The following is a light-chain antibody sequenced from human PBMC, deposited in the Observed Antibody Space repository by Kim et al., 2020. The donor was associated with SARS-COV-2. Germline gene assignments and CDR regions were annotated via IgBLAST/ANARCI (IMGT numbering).Light chain of an antibody. CDR1: HSVSSSY. V-gene: IGKV3-15*01. J-gene: IGKJ5*01. CDR2: GAS. CDR3: QQYNSWLIA. Sequence: SPGERATLSGRASHSVSSSYLAWYQQKPGQAPRLLIYGASTRATGIPARFSGSGSGTEFTLTISSLQSEDFALYYCQQYNSWLIAFGQGTRLEIK.